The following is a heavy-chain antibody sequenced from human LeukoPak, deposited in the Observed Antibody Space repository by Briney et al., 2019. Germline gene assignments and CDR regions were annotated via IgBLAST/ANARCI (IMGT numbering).Heavy chain of an antibody. V-gene: IGHV1-46*01. J-gene: IGHJ4*02. Sequence: ASVKVSCKASGYTFTSYYMHWGRQAPGQGLEWMGIINPSGGSTSYAQKFQGRVTMTRDMSTSTVYMELSSLRSEDTAVYYCARDLPLYSSSSGYYFDYWGQGTLVTVSS. D-gene: IGHD6-6*01. CDR2: INPSGGST. CDR3: ARDLPLYSSSSGYYFDY. CDR1: GYTFTSYY.